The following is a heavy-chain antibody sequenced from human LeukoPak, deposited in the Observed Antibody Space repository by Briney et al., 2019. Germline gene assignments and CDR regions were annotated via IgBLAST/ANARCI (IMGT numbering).Heavy chain of an antibody. D-gene: IGHD6-13*01. CDR1: GFTFSSYW. CDR3: AKEGLYSSSWYYFDY. J-gene: IGHJ4*02. CDR2: ISYDGSNK. V-gene: IGHV3-30*18. Sequence: GGSLRLSCAASGFTFSSYWMSWVRQAPGKGLEWVAVISYDGSNKYYADSVKGRFTISRDNSKNTLYLQMNSLRAEDTAVYYCAKEGLYSSSWYYFDYWGQGTLVTVSS.